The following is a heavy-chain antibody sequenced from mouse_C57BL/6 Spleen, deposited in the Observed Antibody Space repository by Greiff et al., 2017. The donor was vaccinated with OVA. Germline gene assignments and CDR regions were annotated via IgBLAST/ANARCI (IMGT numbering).Heavy chain of an antibody. CDR2: INPYNGDT. CDR3: ARTYDYEGAMDY. D-gene: IGHD2-4*01. J-gene: IGHJ4*01. Sequence: VQLKESGPELVKPGDSVKISCKASGYSFTGYFMNWVMQSHGKSLEWIGRINPYNGDTFYNQKFKGKATVTVDKSSSTAHMELRSLTSEDSAVYYCARTYDYEGAMDYWGQGTSVTVSS. CDR1: GYSFTGYF. V-gene: IGHV1-20*01.